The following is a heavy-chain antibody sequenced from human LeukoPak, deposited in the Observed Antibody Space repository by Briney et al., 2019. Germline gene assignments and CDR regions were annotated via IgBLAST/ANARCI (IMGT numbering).Heavy chain of an antibody. CDR1: GGSISSYY. J-gene: IGHJ4*02. CDR3: ARGQGRTTFFDY. V-gene: IGHV4-59*01. CDR2: IYYSGST. Sequence: SETLSLTCTVPGGSISSYYWSWIRQPPGKGLEWIGYIYYSGSTNYNPSLKSRVTISVDTSKNQFSLKLSSVTAADTAVYYCARGQGRTTFFDYWGQGTLVTVSS. D-gene: IGHD4-17*01.